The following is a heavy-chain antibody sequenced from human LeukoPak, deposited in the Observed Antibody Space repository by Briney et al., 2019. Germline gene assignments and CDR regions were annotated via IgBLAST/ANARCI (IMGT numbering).Heavy chain of an antibody. J-gene: IGHJ4*02. CDR3: TTGHYFDY. Sequence: PGGSLRLSCAASGFIFSNAWMSWVRQAPGKGLEWVGRIKSKTDSGTTDYAAPVKGRFTISRDDSKNTLYLQVNSLKTEDTAVYYCTTGHYFDYWGQGTLVTVSS. CDR2: IKSKTDSGTT. CDR1: GFIFSNAW. V-gene: IGHV3-15*01.